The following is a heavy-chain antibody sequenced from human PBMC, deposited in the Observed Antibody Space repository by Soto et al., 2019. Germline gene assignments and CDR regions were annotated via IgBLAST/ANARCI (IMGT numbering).Heavy chain of an antibody. Sequence: QVQLVQSGAEVKKPGSSVKVSCKASGGTFSRYAISWLRQAPGQGLEWMGGIIPIFGTANYAQKFQGRVTITADESTSTAYMALSSLRSEDTAVYYCARGLYNGSANDYWGQGTLVTVSS. CDR1: GGTFSRYA. CDR3: ARGLYNGSANDY. V-gene: IGHV1-69*01. D-gene: IGHD1-26*01. J-gene: IGHJ4*02. CDR2: IIPIFGTA.